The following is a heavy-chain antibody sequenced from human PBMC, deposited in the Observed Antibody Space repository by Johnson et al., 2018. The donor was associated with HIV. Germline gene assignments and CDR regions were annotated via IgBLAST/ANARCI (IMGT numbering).Heavy chain of an antibody. CDR2: IGTAGDT. D-gene: IGHD1-1*01. J-gene: IGHJ3*02. CDR3: ATSTASDALDI. V-gene: IGHV3-13*01. Sequence: EVQLVESGGGLVQPGESLRLSCAASRFIFNDYDMHWVRQVTGKGLEWVSGIGTAGDTYYADSVKGRFTISRDNSKNTLYLQMNSLRADDTAVYYCATSTASDALDIWGQGTMVTVSS. CDR1: RFIFNDYD.